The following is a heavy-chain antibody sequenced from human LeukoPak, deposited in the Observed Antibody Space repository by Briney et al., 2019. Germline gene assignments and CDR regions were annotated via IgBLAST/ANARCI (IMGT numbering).Heavy chain of an antibody. CDR2: ISGSGGST. D-gene: IGHD3-9*01. CDR1: GFTFSSYA. V-gene: IGHV3-23*01. J-gene: IGHJ4*02. CDR3: TKDLTGPLDY. Sequence: GGSLRLSCAASGFTFSSYAMSWVRQAPGKGLEWVSAISGSGGSTYYAVSVKGRFTISRDNSKNTLYLQMSSLRADDTAVYYCTKDLTGPLDYWGQGTLVTVSS.